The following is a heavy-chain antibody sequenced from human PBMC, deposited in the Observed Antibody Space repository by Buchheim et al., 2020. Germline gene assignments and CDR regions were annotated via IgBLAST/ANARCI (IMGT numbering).Heavy chain of an antibody. V-gene: IGHV3-48*01. D-gene: IGHD4-17*01. CDR1: GFTFSIYN. CDR3: ARASEMTTVTKFDY. Sequence: EVQLVESGGGLVQPGGPLRLSCAGSGFTFSIYNMNWVRQAPGQGLEWVSYIDSSSSIIYYAGSVKVRFTISRDNAKNSLYLKMNSLRAEDTAVYYCARASEMTTVTKFDYWGKGTL. CDR2: IDSSSSII. J-gene: IGHJ4*02.